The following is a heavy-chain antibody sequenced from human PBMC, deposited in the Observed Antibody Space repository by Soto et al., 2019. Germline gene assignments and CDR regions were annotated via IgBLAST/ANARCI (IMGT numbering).Heavy chain of an antibody. V-gene: IGHV4-31*03. Sequence: QVQLQESGPGLVKPSQTLSLTCTVSGGSISSGGYYWSWIRQHPGKALGGIGYTYYSGSTYYNPSLKSRVTIAVDTSKNQCSLKLSSVTAADTAVYYCARGRGIVATINRSLLFDYWGQGTLVTVSS. J-gene: IGHJ4*02. D-gene: IGHD5-12*01. CDR3: ARGRGIVATINRSLLFDY. CDR1: GGSISSGGYY. CDR2: TYYSGST.